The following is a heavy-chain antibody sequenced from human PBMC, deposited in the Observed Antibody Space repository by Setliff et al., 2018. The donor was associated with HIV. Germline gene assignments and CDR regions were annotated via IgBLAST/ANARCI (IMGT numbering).Heavy chain of an antibody. CDR1: GYIFTGSY. J-gene: IGHJ3*02. CDR3: ARDRTPLITPGDTKGFDI. V-gene: IGHV1-2*02. D-gene: IGHD3-10*01. Sequence: GASVKVSCKASGYIFTGSYIHWVRQAPGQGLEWMGWINPNSGGANYAEKFQGRVTMTRDTSISTAYMDLRRLRYDDTAVYFCARDRTPLITPGDTKGFDIWGQGTMVTVSS. CDR2: INPNSGGA.